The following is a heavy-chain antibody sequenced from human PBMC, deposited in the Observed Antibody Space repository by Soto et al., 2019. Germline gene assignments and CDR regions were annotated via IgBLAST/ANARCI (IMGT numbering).Heavy chain of an antibody. D-gene: IGHD2-15*01. J-gene: IGHJ6*03. CDR2: IYYSGST. CDR3: ARHPLRLDYYYYYYMDV. V-gene: IGHV4-39*01. CDR1: GGSISSSSYY. Sequence: PSETLSLTCTVSGGSISSSSYYWGWIRQPPGKGLEWIGSIYYSGSTYYNPSLESRVTISVDTSKNQFSLKLSSVTAADTAVYYCARHPLRLDYYYYYYMDVWGKGTTVTVSS.